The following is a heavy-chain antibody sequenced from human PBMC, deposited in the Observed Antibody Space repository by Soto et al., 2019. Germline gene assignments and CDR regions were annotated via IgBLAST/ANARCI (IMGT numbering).Heavy chain of an antibody. CDR2: ISSNGGST. D-gene: IGHD2-15*01. V-gene: IGHV3-64*01. J-gene: IGHJ2*01. CDR1: GFTFSSYA. CDR3: ARVGRDALGYCSGGSCYSFTWYFDL. Sequence: GGSLRLSCAASGFTFSSYAMHWVRQAPGKGLEYVSAISSNGGSTYYANSVKGRFTISRDNSKNTLYLQMGSLRAEDMAVYYCARVGRDALGYCSGGSCYSFTWYFDLWGRGTLVTVSS.